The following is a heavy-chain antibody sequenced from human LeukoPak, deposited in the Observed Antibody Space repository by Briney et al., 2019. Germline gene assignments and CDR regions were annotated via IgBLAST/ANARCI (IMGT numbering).Heavy chain of an antibody. Sequence: SGGSLRLSCAASGLTFSSSALSWVRQAPGKGLEWVSNISGSGSGGSTYYADSVKGRFTISRDNSKNTLYLQMNSLRAEDTAVYYCAKSGYNRFDYWGQGTLVTVSS. CDR1: GLTFSSSA. V-gene: IGHV3-23*01. D-gene: IGHD5-24*01. CDR2: ISGSGSGGST. CDR3: AKSGYNRFDY. J-gene: IGHJ4*02.